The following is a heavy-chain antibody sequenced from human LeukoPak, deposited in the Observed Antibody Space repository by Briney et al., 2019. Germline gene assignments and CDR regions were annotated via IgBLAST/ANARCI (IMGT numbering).Heavy chain of an antibody. J-gene: IGHJ3*02. CDR2: INPSGGGT. CDR3: AREGVFQAFDI. CDR1: DYTFTRYG. V-gene: IGHV1-46*01. D-gene: IGHD3-16*01. Sequence: ASVRVSCKASDYTFTRYGISWVRQAPGQGLEWMGIINPSGGGTTYAQKFQGRVTMTRDTSTSTVYMELSSLRSEDTAVFYCAREGVFQAFDIWGQGTMVTVSS.